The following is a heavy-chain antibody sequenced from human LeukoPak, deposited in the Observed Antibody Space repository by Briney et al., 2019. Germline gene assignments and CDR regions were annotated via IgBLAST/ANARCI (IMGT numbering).Heavy chain of an antibody. CDR2: IYYSGSA. V-gene: IGHV4-59*01. D-gene: IGHD5-18*01. Sequence: PSETLSLTCTVSGGSISSYSWSWIRQPPGKELEYIGYIYYSGSANYNPSLTSRVTISVDTSKNQFSLKLRSVTAVDTAVYYCARGAKRGYSYGYESDAFDIWGQGTMVTVSS. CDR3: ARGAKRGYSYGYESDAFDI. CDR1: GGSISSYS. J-gene: IGHJ3*02.